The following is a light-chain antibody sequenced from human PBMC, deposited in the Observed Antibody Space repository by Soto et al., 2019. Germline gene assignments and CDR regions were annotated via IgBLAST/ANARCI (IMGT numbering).Light chain of an antibody. CDR1: KLGDKY. Sequence: SYELTQPPSVSVSPGQSASITCSGDKLGDKYTCWYQQKPGQSPVLVIYQHSQRPSGIPERFAGYNSRNTATLTIGGTQAVDEDYYYCQSWDSSTDVVFGGGTKLTVL. V-gene: IGLV3-1*01. CDR3: QSWDSSTDVV. CDR2: QHS. J-gene: IGLJ2*01.